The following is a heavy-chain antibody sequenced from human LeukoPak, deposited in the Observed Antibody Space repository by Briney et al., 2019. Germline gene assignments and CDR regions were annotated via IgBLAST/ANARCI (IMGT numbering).Heavy chain of an antibody. CDR2: IHYSGIT. V-gene: IGHV4-39*01. Sequence: SETLSLTCTVSGDSISSSSYFWGWIRQPPGKGLEWIGSIHYSGITHYNPSLKSRVTIPVDTSKERFSLKLRSVTAADTAVYYCAIGYSSGWYDFDYWGQGTLVTVSS. CDR1: GDSISSSSYF. D-gene: IGHD6-19*01. CDR3: AIGYSSGWYDFDY. J-gene: IGHJ4*02.